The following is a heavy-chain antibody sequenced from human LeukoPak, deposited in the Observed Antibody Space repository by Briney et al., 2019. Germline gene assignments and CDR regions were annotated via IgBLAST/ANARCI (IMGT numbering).Heavy chain of an antibody. J-gene: IGHJ4*02. Sequence: GGSLRLSCAASGFPFSSYWMQWVRQAPGKGRVWVSRISNDGSSTTYADSVKGRFTFSRDNAKNTLYLHMDSLRAEDTAVYYCARGHITFGGVVVDYWGQGILVAVSS. V-gene: IGHV3-74*01. CDR1: GFPFSSYW. CDR2: ISNDGSST. CDR3: ARGHITFGGVVVDY. D-gene: IGHD3-16*02.